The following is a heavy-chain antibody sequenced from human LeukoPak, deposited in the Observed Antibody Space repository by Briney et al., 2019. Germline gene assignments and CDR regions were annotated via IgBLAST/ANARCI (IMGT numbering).Heavy chain of an antibody. CDR1: GFTFSSYT. Sequence: GGSLRLSCAASGFTFSSYTMNWVRQAPGKGLEWVANIKQDGSEKYYVDSVKGRFTISRDNAKNSLYLQMNSLRAEDTAVYYCATLDVWGQGTTVTVSS. CDR2: IKQDGSEK. D-gene: IGHD4-23*01. V-gene: IGHV3-7*03. CDR3: ATLDV. J-gene: IGHJ6*02.